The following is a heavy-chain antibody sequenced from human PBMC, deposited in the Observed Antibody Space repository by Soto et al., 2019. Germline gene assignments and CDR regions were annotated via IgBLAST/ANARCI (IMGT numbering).Heavy chain of an antibody. CDR3: ARASSGWDDYGEYWYFDL. J-gene: IGHJ2*01. CDR1: GGCISSYY. Sequence: SETLSLTCTVSGGCISSYYWSWIRQPPGKGLEWIGYIYYSGSTNYNPSLKSRVTISVDTSKNQFSLKLSSVTAADTAVYYCARASSGWDDYGEYWYFDLWGRGTLVTVSS. CDR2: IYYSGST. V-gene: IGHV4-59*01. D-gene: IGHD4-17*01.